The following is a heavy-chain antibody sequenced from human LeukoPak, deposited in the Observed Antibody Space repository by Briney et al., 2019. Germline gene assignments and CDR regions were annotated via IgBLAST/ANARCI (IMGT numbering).Heavy chain of an antibody. CDR2: ISNNGGYT. V-gene: IGHV3-23*01. CDR1: GFRFSDHH. CDR3: AKQLGYCSDGSCYFPY. J-gene: IGHJ4*02. Sequence: PGGSLRLSCAASGFRFSDHHMEWVRQAPGKGLEWVSAISNNGGYTYYADSVQGRFTISRDNSKSTLCLQMNSLRAENTAVYYCAKQLGYCSDGSCYFPYWGQGTLVTVSS. D-gene: IGHD2-15*01.